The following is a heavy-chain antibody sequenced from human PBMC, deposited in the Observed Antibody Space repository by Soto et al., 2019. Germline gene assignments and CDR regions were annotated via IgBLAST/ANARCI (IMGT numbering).Heavy chain of an antibody. CDR3: ASTGTWIQLWSRDYYYYYRMDV. J-gene: IGHJ6*02. CDR2: INPNSGGT. Sequence: GASVKVSCKASGYTFTGYYMHWVRQAPGQGLEWMGWINPNSGGTNYAQKFQGRVTMTRDTSISTAYMELSRLRSDDTAVYYCASTGTWIQLWSRDYYYYYRMDVWGQGTTVTVCS. V-gene: IGHV1-2*02. D-gene: IGHD5-18*01. CDR1: GYTFTGYY.